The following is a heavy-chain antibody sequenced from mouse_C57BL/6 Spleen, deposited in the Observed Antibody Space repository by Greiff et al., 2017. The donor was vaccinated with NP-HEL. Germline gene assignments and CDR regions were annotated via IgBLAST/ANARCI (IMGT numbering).Heavy chain of an antibody. D-gene: IGHD1-1*01. CDR3: ARYSVVATDYFDY. V-gene: IGHV1-53*01. CDR2: INPSNGGT. Sequence: VQLQQPGTELVKPGASVKLSCKASGYTFTSYWMHWVKQRPGQGLEWIGNINPSNGGTNYNEKFKSKATLTVDKSSSTAYMQLSSLTSEDSAVYYCARYSVVATDYFDYWGQGTTLTVSS. CDR1: GYTFTSYW. J-gene: IGHJ2*01.